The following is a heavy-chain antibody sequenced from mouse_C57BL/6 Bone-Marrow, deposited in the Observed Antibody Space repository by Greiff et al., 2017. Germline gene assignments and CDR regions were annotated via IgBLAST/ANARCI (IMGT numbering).Heavy chain of an antibody. CDR3: ARHGSSLAWFAY. Sequence: EVKLVESGGDLVKPGGSLKLSCAASGFTFSSYGMSWVRQTPDKRLEWVATISSGGSYTYYPDSVKGRFTISRDNAKNTLYLQMSSLKSEDTAMYYCARHGSSLAWFAYGGQGTLVTVSA. CDR1: GFTFSSYG. J-gene: IGHJ3*01. CDR2: ISSGGSYT. D-gene: IGHD1-1*01. V-gene: IGHV5-6*01.